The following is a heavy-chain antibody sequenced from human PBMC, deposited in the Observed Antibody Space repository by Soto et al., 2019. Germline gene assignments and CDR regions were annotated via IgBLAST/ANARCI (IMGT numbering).Heavy chain of an antibody. J-gene: IGHJ6*02. D-gene: IGHD3-3*01. CDR2: ISSSSLYI. CDR1: GFTFSAYS. V-gene: IGHV3-21*01. Sequence: GGSLRLSCAASGFTFSAYSMNWVRQAPGKGLEWVSSISSSSLYIDYADSLKGRFTISRDNAKNSLYLQVNSMRAEDTAVYYCTKTYKDLWSGYDPHCVMDVWGQGTTVTVSS. CDR3: TKTYKDLWSGYDPHCVMDV.